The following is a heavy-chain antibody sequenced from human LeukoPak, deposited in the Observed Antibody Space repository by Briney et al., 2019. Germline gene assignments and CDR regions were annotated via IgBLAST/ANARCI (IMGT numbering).Heavy chain of an antibody. CDR3: PRQEIGSSYHWTVDY. CDR2: IYYSETR. J-gene: IGHJ4*02. CDR1: GGSISSYY. V-gene: IGHV4-59*08. Sequence: PSETLSLTCTVPGGSISSYYWSWIRQPPGKGLAWIGYIYYSETRNYNPSLRRRATLSVDTSNNQFSLKLTAVTAADPAVYDWPRQEIGSSYHWTVDYWGQGTLVTVSS. D-gene: IGHD6-13*01.